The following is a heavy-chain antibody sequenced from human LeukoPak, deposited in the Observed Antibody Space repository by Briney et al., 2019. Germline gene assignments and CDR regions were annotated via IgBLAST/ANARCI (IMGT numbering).Heavy chain of an antibody. D-gene: IGHD6-13*01. CDR2: IKQDGSEK. J-gene: IGHJ3*02. Sequence: GGSLRLSCAASGFTFSSYWMHWVRQAPGKGLEWVANIKQDGSEKYYVDSVKGRFTISRDNAKNSLYLQMNSLRAEDTAVYYCAREGSLGWQQLVLSAFDIWGQGTMVTVSS. CDR3: AREGSLGWQQLVLSAFDI. CDR1: GFTFSSYW. V-gene: IGHV3-7*01.